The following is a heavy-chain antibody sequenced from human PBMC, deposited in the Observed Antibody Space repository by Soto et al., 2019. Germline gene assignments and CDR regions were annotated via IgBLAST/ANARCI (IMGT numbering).Heavy chain of an antibody. D-gene: IGHD5-12*01. J-gene: IGHJ4*02. Sequence: GGSLRLSCAASGFTFSSYAMSWVRQAPGKGLEWVSAISGSGGSTYYADSVKGRFTISRDNSKNTLYLQMNSLRAEDTAVYYCASGPAWFTIVATDYWGQGTLVTVSS. V-gene: IGHV3-23*01. CDR2: ISGSGGST. CDR3: ASGPAWFTIVATDY. CDR1: GFTFSSYA.